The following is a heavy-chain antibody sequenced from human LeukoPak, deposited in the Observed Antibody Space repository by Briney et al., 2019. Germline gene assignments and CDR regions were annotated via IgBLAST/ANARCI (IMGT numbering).Heavy chain of an antibody. V-gene: IGHV4-59*01. Sequence: SETLSLTCTVSGGSISSYYWSWIRQPPGKGLEWIGYIYYSGSTNYNPSLKSRVTISVDTSKNQFSLKLSSVTAADTAVYYCARGSIVVAQGFDYWGQGTLVTVSS. D-gene: IGHD3-22*01. J-gene: IGHJ4*02. CDR1: GGSISSYY. CDR3: ARGSIVVAQGFDY. CDR2: IYYSGST.